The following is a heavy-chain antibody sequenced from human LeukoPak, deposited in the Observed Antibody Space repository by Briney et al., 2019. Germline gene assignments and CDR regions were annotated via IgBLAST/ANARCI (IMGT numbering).Heavy chain of an antibody. D-gene: IGHD3-9*01. J-gene: IGHJ6*01. Sequence: GGSLRLSCAASGFTFSSYEMNWVRQAPGKGLEWVSYISSSGTYIYYAESVKGRFTISRDNAKRSLYLRMNSLRAEDTAVYYCARSLTGYGSYYGMDVWGKGTTVTVSS. CDR2: ISSSGTYI. V-gene: IGHV3-48*03. CDR3: ARSLTGYGSYYGMDV. CDR1: GFTFSSYE.